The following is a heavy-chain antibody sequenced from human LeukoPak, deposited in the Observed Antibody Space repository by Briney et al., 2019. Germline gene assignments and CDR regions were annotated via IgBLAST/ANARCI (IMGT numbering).Heavy chain of an antibody. V-gene: IGHV4-31*03. CDR1: GGSISSGGYY. CDR2: IYYSGST. CDR3: ASSYSDILTGYYSFDY. Sequence: SETLSLTCTVSGGSISSGGYYWSWIRQHPGKGLEWIGYIYYSGSTYYNPSLKSRVTISVDTSKNQFSLKLSSVTAADTAVYYCASSYSDILTGYYSFDYWGQGTLVTVSS. D-gene: IGHD3-9*01. J-gene: IGHJ4*02.